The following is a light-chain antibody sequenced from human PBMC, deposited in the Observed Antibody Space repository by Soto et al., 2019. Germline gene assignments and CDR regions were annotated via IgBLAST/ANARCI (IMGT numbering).Light chain of an antibody. CDR1: QSIVTY. CDR3: QQASSFPIT. J-gene: IGKJ5*01. V-gene: IGKV1-39*01. Sequence: DIQMTQSPSSLSASVGDRATITCRASQSIVTYLNWYLQKPGNAPKLLIYAASNSQSGVPSRFSGSGSGTDFTLTSSSLQPDDLGTYYWQQASSFPITFGQGTRLEI. CDR2: AAS.